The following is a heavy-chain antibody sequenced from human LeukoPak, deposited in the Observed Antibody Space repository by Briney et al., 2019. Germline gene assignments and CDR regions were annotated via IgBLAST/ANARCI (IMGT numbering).Heavy chain of an antibody. CDR1: GFTFGSYG. V-gene: IGHV3-30*02. D-gene: IGHD2-21*02. CDR2: IRSDGSNK. J-gene: IGHJ4*02. Sequence: GGSLRLSCAASGFTFGSYGMHWVRQAPGKGLEWVTFIRSDGSNKYYADSVKGRFTISRDNSKNTVYLQMNNLRGDDTAVYYCAKDISGGDCPDYWGQGTLVTVSS. CDR3: AKDISGGDCPDY.